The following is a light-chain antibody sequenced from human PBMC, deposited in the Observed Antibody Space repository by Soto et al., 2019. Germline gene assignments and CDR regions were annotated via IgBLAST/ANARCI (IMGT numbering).Light chain of an antibody. CDR2: GAS. J-gene: IGKJ2*01. CDR1: QSVSSSY. CDR3: QQYGSSPYT. Sequence: EIVLTQSPGTLSLSPGERATLSCRASQSVSSSYLAWYQQKPGQAPRLLIYGASSRATGIPDRFSGSGSVTDSTLTISRLEPEDFAVYYCQQYGSSPYTFGQGTKVEIK. V-gene: IGKV3-20*01.